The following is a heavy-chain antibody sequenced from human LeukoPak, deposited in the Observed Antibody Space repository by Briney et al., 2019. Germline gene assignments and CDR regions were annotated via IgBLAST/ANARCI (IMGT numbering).Heavy chain of an antibody. CDR1: GFTFSSYA. V-gene: IGHV3-23*01. D-gene: IGHD4-11*01. J-gene: IGHJ4*02. CDR2: ISGSGGST. CDR3: VRSDYPYPWYFDY. Sequence: GGSLRLSCAASGFTFSSYAMGWVRQAPGKGLEWVSAISGSGGSTYYADSVKGRFTISRDNSKNTLYLQMNSLRAEDTAVYYCVRSDYPYPWYFDYWGQGTLVTVSS.